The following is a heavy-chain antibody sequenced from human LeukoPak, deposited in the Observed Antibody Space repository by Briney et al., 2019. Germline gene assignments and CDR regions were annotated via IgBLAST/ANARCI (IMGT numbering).Heavy chain of an antibody. CDR1: GYTFTSYG. J-gene: IGHJ4*02. CDR3: ARALYGDYELYFDY. D-gene: IGHD4-17*01. V-gene: IGHV1-18*01. CDR2: ISAYNGNT. Sequence: ASMKVSCKASGYTFTSYGISWVRQAPGQGLEWMGRISAYNGNTNYAQKLQGRVTITADESTSTAYMELSSLRSEDTAVYYCARALYGDYELYFDYWGQGTLVTVSS.